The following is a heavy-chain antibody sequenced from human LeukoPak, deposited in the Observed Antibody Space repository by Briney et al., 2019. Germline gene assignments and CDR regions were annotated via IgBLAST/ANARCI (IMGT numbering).Heavy chain of an antibody. Sequence: SDTLSLTCTVSRGSISSGGYYWAWIRQPPGKGLEWIGSVYYSGSTYYNPSLNSRVTISLDTSKNQFSLKLSSVTAADTAMYYCARGCPQNTGYSPSWLDPWGQGTLVTVSS. V-gene: IGHV4-39*07. D-gene: IGHD3-9*01. CDR1: RGSISSGGYY. CDR2: VYYSGST. CDR3: ARGCPQNTGYSPSWLDP. J-gene: IGHJ5*02.